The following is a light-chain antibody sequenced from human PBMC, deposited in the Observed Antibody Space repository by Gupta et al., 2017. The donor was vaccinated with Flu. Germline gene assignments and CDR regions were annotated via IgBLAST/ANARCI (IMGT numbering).Light chain of an antibody. V-gene: IGKV4-1*01. J-gene: IGKJ2*01. CDR1: QSGFYGVNNENY. Sequence: SLGERATISCWSSQSGFYGVNNENYLAWYQQRPGQPPRVLIDWASRRRSGVPDRFSGSGSGTDFTLTISNLRAEDAAVYYCQQYDSAPYTFGQGTKLEIK. CDR3: QQYDSAPYT. CDR2: WAS.